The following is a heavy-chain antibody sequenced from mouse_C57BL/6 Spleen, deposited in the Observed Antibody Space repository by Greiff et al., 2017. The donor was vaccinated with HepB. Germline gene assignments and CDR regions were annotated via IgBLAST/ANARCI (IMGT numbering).Heavy chain of an antibody. D-gene: IGHD1-1*01. CDR1: GYSFTGYY. CDR3: ARSDYGSSYAMDY. J-gene: IGHJ4*01. Sequence: VQLQQSGPELVKPGASVKISCKASGYSFTGYYMNWVKQSPEKSLEWIGEINPSTGGTTYNQKFKAKATLTVDKSSSTAYMQLKSLTSEDSAVYYCARSDYGSSYAMDYWGQGTSVTVSS. V-gene: IGHV1-42*01. CDR2: INPSTGGT.